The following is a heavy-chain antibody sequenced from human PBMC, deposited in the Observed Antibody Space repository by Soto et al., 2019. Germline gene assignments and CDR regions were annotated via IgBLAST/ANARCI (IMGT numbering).Heavy chain of an antibody. CDR2: IVVGSGNT. Sequence: ASVKVSCKASGFTFTSSAVQWVRQARGQRLEWIGWIVVGSGNTNYAQKFQERVTITRDMSTSTAYMGLSSLRSEDTAVYYCAADPTYSGSYPYYYYYGMDVWGQGTTVTVSS. V-gene: IGHV1-58*01. CDR3: AADPTYSGSYPYYYYYGMDV. CDR1: GFTFTSSA. D-gene: IGHD1-26*01. J-gene: IGHJ6*02.